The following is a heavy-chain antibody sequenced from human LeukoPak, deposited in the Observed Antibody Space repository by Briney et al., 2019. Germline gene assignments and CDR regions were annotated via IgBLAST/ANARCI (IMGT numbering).Heavy chain of an antibody. D-gene: IGHD6-19*01. CDR1: GFTFSSND. V-gene: IGHV3-13*01. Sequence: GGSLRLSCAASGFTFSSNDMHWVRQATGKGLEWVSGIGVAGDTYYTDSVKGRFTIARENARHSLYLQMNSLRAGDTAVYYCVRAAAYISGWYGTFDFWGQGTLVTVSS. CDR2: IGVAGDT. J-gene: IGHJ4*02. CDR3: VRAAAYISGWYGTFDF.